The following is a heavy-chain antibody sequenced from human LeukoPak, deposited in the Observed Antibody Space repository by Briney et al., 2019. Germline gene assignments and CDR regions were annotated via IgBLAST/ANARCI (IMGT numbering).Heavy chain of an antibody. Sequence: GGSLRLSCAASGFSFSSYSMNWVRQAPGKGLEWVSYISGSGNAKHYTDSVKGRFTISRDNAKNALYLQMNSLRAEDTAVYFCARDYVYAFDYWGQGTLVTVSS. J-gene: IGHJ4*02. CDR3: ARDYVYAFDY. D-gene: IGHD2/OR15-2a*01. CDR2: ISGSGNAK. CDR1: GFSFSSYS. V-gene: IGHV3-48*01.